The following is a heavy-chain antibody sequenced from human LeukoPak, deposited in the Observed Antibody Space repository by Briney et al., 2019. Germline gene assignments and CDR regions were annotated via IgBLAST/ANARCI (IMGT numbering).Heavy chain of an antibody. J-gene: IGHJ4*02. CDR1: GFTFDDYA. CDR3: AKSLRYFDWSTHSFDY. CDR2: ISWNSGSI. D-gene: IGHD3-9*01. Sequence: GGSLRLSCAASGFTFDDYAMHWVRQAPGKGLEWASGISWNSGSIGYADSVKGRFTISRDNAKNSLYLQMNSLRAEDTALYYCAKSLRYFDWSTHSFDYWGQGTLVTVSS. V-gene: IGHV3-9*01.